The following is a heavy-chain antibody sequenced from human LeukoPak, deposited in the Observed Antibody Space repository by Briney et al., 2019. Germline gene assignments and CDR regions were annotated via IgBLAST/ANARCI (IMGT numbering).Heavy chain of an antibody. Sequence: SGPTLVNPTQTLTLTCSFSGFSLSTSGVGVGWIRQPPGKALEWLALIYWDDDKRYSPSLKSRLTITKDTSKNQVVLTMTNMDTVDTATYYCARRSGTYRVFDFWGQGTLVTVSS. CDR2: IYWDDDK. CDR3: ARRSGTYRVFDF. D-gene: IGHD3-10*01. V-gene: IGHV2-5*02. J-gene: IGHJ4*02. CDR1: GFSLSTSGVG.